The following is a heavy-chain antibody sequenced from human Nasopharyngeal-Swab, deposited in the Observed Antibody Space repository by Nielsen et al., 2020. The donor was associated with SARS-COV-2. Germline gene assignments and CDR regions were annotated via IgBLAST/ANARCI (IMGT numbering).Heavy chain of an antibody. CDR1: GFTFSSYS. CDR3: AKDRYCSGGACYFNGFDS. CDR2: ISSSSSYI. D-gene: IGHD2-15*01. J-gene: IGHJ4*02. Sequence: GESLKISCAASGFTFSSYSMNWVRQAPGKGPEWVSSISSSSSYIYYADSVKGRFTISRDNAKNSLYLQMNSLRAEDTAVYYCAKDRYCSGGACYFNGFDSWGQGTLVTVSS. V-gene: IGHV3-21*01.